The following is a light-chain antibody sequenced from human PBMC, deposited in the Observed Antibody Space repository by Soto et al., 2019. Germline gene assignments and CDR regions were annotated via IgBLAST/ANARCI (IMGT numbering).Light chain of an antibody. J-gene: IGKJ5*01. CDR2: AAS. CDR1: QSISSY. V-gene: IGKV1-39*01. Sequence: SRSASVGSGDTTTVRASQSISSYLNWYQQKPGKAPKLRIYAASSLQSGVPSRFSGSGAGTDFTLTSSCHQPDDFPTYYCHWSYSTRIFGQGTQLEIK. CDR3: HWSYSTRI.